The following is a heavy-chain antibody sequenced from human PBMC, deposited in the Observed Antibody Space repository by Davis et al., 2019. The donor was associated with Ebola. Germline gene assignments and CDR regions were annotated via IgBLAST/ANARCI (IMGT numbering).Heavy chain of an antibody. D-gene: IGHD5-12*01. CDR3: AKGGYSGYENYYYMDV. V-gene: IGHV3-43*01. CDR1: GFTFDDYT. Sequence: GESPKTSCAASGFTFDDYTMHWVRQAPGKGLEWVSLISWDGGSTYYADSVKGRFTISRDNSKNSLYLQMNSLRTEDTALYYCAKGGYSGYENYYYMDVWGKGTTVTVSS. CDR2: ISWDGGST. J-gene: IGHJ6*03.